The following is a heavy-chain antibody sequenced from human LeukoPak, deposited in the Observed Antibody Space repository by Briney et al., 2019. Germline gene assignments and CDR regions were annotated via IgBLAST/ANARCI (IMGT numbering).Heavy chain of an antibody. CDR3: ARAAAGGGYNSDY. D-gene: IGHD5-24*01. CDR1: GDSLSGYY. J-gene: IGHJ4*02. V-gene: IGHV4-59*01. CDR2: IYYSGST. Sequence: KSSETLSLTCTVSGDSLSGYYWSWIRQPPGKGPEWIGNIYYSGSTNYNPSLKSRVTISVDTSKNQFSLKLSSVTAADTAVYYCARAAAGGGYNSDYWGRGTLVTVSS.